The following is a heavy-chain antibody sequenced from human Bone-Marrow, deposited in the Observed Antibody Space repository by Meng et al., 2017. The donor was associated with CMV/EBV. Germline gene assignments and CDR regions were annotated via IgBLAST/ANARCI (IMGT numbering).Heavy chain of an antibody. Sequence: SCRYYWSWIRQPPGKGLEWIGYIYYSGSTNYNPSLKSRVTISVDTSKNQFSLKLSSVTAADTAVYYCARGSRAITIFGVVLNWFDPWGQGTLVTVSS. V-gene: IGHV4-61*01. CDR3: ARGSRAITIFGVVLNWFDP. D-gene: IGHD3-3*01. J-gene: IGHJ5*02. CDR1: SCRYY. CDR2: IYYSGST.